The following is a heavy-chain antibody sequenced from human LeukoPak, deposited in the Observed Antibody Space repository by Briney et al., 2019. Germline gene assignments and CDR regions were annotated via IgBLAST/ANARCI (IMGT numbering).Heavy chain of an antibody. Sequence: GGSLRLSCAASGFTFSSYGVNWVRQAPGKGLEWVSYISSSGSTIYYADSVKGRFTISRDNAKNSLYLQMNSLRAEDTAVYYCARVFAGRFDYWGQGTLVTVSS. V-gene: IGHV3-48*03. CDR1: GFTFSSYG. D-gene: IGHD1-26*01. CDR3: ARVFAGRFDY. CDR2: ISSSGSTI. J-gene: IGHJ4*02.